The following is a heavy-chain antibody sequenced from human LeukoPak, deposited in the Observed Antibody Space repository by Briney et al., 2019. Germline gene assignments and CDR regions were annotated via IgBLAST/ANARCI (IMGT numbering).Heavy chain of an antibody. V-gene: IGHV1-18*01. Sequence: ASVKVSCKASGYTFTSYGISWVRQAPGQGLEWRGWISAYNGNTNYAKKLYGRVTITKDTSTSTAYMELSSLRSDDTAVYYCARRGPPARAVVVVAAKVLDYWGQGTLVTVSS. J-gene: IGHJ4*02. D-gene: IGHD2-15*01. CDR1: GYTFTSYG. CDR3: ARRGPPARAVVVVAAKVLDY. CDR2: ISAYNGNT.